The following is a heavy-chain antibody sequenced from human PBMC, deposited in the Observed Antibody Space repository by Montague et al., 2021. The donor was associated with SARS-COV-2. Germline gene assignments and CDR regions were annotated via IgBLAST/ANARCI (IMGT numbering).Heavy chain of an antibody. CDR2: TYYRYKWNN. J-gene: IGHJ5*02. D-gene: IGHD6-19*01. Sequence: CAISGDSVSSNTAAWNWIRQSPSGGLEWLGRTYYRYKWNNDYAVSVKSRMTIIAAASENQFSLQLNSVTPEDTAVYYCAGGWLRNGFDPWGQGTLVTVSS. V-gene: IGHV6-1*01. CDR1: GDSVSSNTAA. CDR3: AGGWLRNGFDP.